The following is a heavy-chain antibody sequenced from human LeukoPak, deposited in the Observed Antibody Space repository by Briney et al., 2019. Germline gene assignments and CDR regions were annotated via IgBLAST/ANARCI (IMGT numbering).Heavy chain of an antibody. CDR3: ARVLAVAVALDY. J-gene: IGHJ4*02. V-gene: IGHV3-30*02. Sequence: GGSLRLSCAASGFTFSSYGMHWVRQAPGKGLEWVAFIRYDGSNKYYADSVKGRFTISRDNAKNSLYLQMNSLRAEDTAVYYCARVLAVAVALDYWGQGTLVTVSS. CDR2: IRYDGSNK. CDR1: GFTFSSYG. D-gene: IGHD6-19*01.